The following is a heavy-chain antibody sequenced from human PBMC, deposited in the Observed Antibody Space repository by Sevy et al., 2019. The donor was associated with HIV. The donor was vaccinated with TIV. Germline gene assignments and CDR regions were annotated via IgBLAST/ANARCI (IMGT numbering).Heavy chain of an antibody. D-gene: IGHD3-10*01. V-gene: IGHV4-61*02. J-gene: IGHJ4*02. CDR2: IYTSGST. CDR1: GGSISSGSYY. Sequence: SETLSLTCTVSGGSISSGSYYWSWIRQPAGKGLEWIGRIYTSGSTNYNPSLKSRVTISVDTSKNQFSLKLSSVTAADTAVYYCAREIGGILWFGELLSLYYFDYWGQGTLVTVSS. CDR3: AREIGGILWFGELLSLYYFDY.